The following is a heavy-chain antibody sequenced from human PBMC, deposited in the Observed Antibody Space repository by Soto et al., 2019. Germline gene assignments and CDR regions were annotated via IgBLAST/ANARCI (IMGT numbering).Heavy chain of an antibody. CDR1: GFTFDDYA. Sequence: EVQLVESGGGVVQPGRSLRLSCSASGFTFDDYAMNWVRQAPGKGLEWVSSISWNSGNIVYADSVRGRFTISRDNAKTSLHLKMNSLTAEDTALYYCTTGATTRCFSAFDLWGQGTMVTVSS. J-gene: IGHJ3*01. V-gene: IGHV3-9*01. CDR2: ISWNSGNI. D-gene: IGHD2-2*01. CDR3: TTGATTRCFSAFDL.